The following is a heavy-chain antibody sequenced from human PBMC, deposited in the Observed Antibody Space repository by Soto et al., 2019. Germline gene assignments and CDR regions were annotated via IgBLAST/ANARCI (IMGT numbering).Heavy chain of an antibody. V-gene: IGHV1-18*01. CDR3: ARLGGMLNWNYERDYYYYMDV. CDR1: GYTFTSYG. D-gene: IGHD1-7*01. Sequence: ASVKVSCKASGYTFTSYGISWVRQAPGQGLEWMGWISAYNGNTNYAQKLQGRVTMTTDTSTSTAYMELRSLRSDDTAVYYCARLGGMLNWNYERDYYYYMDVWGKGTTVTVSS. CDR2: ISAYNGNT. J-gene: IGHJ6*03.